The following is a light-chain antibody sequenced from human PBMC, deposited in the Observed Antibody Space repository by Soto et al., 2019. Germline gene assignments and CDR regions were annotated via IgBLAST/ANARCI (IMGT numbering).Light chain of an antibody. J-gene: IGKJ1*01. V-gene: IGKV3-20*01. CDR3: QQYGSSGWT. Sequence: EIVLTQSPGTLSLSQGERATLSCRASQSVISSYLAWYQQKPGQAPRLLIYGASSRATGIPDRFSGSGSGTDFTLTISRLEPEDFAVYYCQQYGSSGWTFGQGTKVEIK. CDR1: QSVISSY. CDR2: GAS.